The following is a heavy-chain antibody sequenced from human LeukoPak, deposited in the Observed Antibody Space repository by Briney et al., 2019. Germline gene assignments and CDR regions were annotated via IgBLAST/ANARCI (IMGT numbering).Heavy chain of an antibody. CDR1: GYTSTGYY. D-gene: IGHD2-15*01. CDR2: INPNSGGT. Sequence: ASVKVSCKAAGYTSTGYYMFWVRQAPGQGLEWMGRINPNSGGTNCAQKFQGRVTMTRDTSISTAYMELSRLRSDDTAVYYCARGYCSGGSCYSVENWFDPWGQGTLVTVSS. V-gene: IGHV1-2*06. J-gene: IGHJ5*02. CDR3: ARGYCSGGSCYSVENWFDP.